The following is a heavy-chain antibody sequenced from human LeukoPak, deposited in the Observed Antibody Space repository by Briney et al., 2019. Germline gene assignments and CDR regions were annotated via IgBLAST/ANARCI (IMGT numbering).Heavy chain of an antibody. V-gene: IGHV4-61*02. J-gene: IGHJ3*02. CDR1: GGSISSGSYY. CDR3: ARTYYDFWSGYYTGPGDAFDI. Sequence: PSQTLSLTCTVSGGSISSGSYYWSWIRQPAGKGVEWIGRIYTSGSTNYNPSLKSRVTISVDTSKNQFSLKLSSVTAADTAVYYCARTYYDFWSGYYTGPGDAFDIWGQGTMVTVSS. D-gene: IGHD3-3*01. CDR2: IYTSGST.